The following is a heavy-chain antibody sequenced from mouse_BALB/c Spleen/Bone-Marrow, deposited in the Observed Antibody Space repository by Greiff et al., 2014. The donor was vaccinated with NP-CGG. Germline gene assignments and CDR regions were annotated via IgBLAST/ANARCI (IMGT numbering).Heavy chain of an antibody. D-gene: IGHD2-14*01. CDR3: ARYYGYGYYAMDY. CDR1: GLNIRDTY. V-gene: IGHV14-3*02. J-gene: IGHJ4*01. CDR2: IDPANGNT. Sequence: EVQLVQSGAELVKPGASVKLSCTASGLNIRDTYMHWVKQRPEQGLEWIGRIDPANGNTKYDPKFQGKATITADTSSNTAYLQLSGLTSEDAAVYYCARYYGYGYYAMDYWGQGTSVTVSS.